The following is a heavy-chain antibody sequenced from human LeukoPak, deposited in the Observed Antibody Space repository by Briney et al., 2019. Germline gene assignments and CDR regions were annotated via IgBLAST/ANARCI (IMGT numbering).Heavy chain of an antibody. CDR3: ARNLYYYFYMDV. D-gene: IGHD1-14*01. CDR1: GGAISSSSYY. J-gene: IGHJ6*03. CDR2: IYYSGST. V-gene: IGHV4-39*07. Sequence: PSETLSLTCTVSGGAISSSSYYWGWVRRPPGKGLEWIGSIYYSGSTYYNPSLKSRVTISVDTSKNEFSLKLSSVTAADTAVYYCARNLYYYFYMDVWGKGTTVTVSS.